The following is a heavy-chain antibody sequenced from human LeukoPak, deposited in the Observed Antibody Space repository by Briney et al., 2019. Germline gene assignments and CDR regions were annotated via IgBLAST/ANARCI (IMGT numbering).Heavy chain of an antibody. CDR3: ARASVWGSYRYSRFYFQH. J-gene: IGHJ1*01. Sequence: SETLSLTCTVSGGSISSYYWSWIRQPPGKGLEWIGYIYYSGSTNYNPSLKSRVTISVDTSKNQFSLKLSSVTAADTAVYYCARASVWGSYRYSRFYFQHRGQGTLVTVSS. V-gene: IGHV4-59*01. CDR1: GGSISSYY. CDR2: IYYSGST. D-gene: IGHD3-16*02.